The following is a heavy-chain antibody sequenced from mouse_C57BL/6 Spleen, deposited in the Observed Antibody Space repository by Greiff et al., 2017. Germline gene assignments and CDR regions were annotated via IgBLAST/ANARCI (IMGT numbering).Heavy chain of an antibody. V-gene: IGHV1-54*01. Sequence: VQLQQSGAELVRPGTSVKVSCKASGYAFTNYLIEWVKQRPGQGLEWIGVINPGSGGTNYNEKFKGKATLTADKSSSTAYMQLSSLTSEASAVXFCAREVPMGAWFAYWGQGTLVTVSA. J-gene: IGHJ3*01. CDR1: GYAFTNYL. CDR3: AREVPMGAWFAY. CDR2: INPGSGGT. D-gene: IGHD1-1*02.